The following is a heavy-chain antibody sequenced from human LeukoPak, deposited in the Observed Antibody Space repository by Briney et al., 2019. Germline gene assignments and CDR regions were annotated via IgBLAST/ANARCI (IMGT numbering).Heavy chain of an antibody. V-gene: IGHV3-33*01. CDR3: ARETPLSPFYDYVNGMDV. CDR1: GFTFSNYG. D-gene: IGHD3-16*01. Sequence: GRSLRLSCAASGFTFSNYGFHWVRQAPGKGLEWVAVIWYDGSNKFYADSVKGRFTISRDNAKNSLYLQMNSLRAEDTAVYYCARETPLSPFYDYVNGMDVWGQGTTVTVSS. J-gene: IGHJ6*02. CDR2: IWYDGSNK.